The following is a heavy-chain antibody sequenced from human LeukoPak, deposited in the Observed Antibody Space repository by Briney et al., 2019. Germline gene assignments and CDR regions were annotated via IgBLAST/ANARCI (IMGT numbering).Heavy chain of an antibody. CDR3: ARHDILTRRDY. D-gene: IGHD3-9*01. V-gene: IGHV4-59*08. CDR2: VYNSGST. Sequence: PSETLSLTCTVSGGSISTYYWSWIRQPPGKGLEWIGCVYNSGSTNYSPSLKSRVTISVDTSKNQFSLKLNSVTAADTAVYYCARHDILTRRDYWGQGTLVTVSS. J-gene: IGHJ4*02. CDR1: GGSISTYY.